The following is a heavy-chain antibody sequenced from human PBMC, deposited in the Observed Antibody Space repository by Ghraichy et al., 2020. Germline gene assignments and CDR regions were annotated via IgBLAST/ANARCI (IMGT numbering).Heavy chain of an antibody. V-gene: IGHV3-48*01. D-gene: IGHD6-19*01. Sequence: GGSLRLSRAASGFTFSSYSMNWVRQAPGKGLEWVSYISSSSSTIYYADSVKGRFTISRDNAKNSLYLQMNSLRAEDTAVYYCARSIAVAGTPGYFDYWGQGTLVTVSS. CDR1: GFTFSSYS. CDR2: ISSSSSTI. J-gene: IGHJ4*02. CDR3: ARSIAVAGTPGYFDY.